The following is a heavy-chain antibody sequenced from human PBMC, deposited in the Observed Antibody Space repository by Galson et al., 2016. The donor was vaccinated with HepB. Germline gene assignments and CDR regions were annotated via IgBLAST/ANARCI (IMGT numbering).Heavy chain of an antibody. J-gene: IGHJ6*02. V-gene: IGHV3-23*01. CDR3: AGSRAYTSVKKSGGLDV. CDR2: IDASGGFT. D-gene: IGHD5-18*01. CDR1: GFTFSHFA. Sequence: SLRLSCAASGFTFSHFAMNWVRQAPGKGLDWVSTIDASGGFTTYADSMQGRITISRDNYKNTLFLEMSILRAEDTAIYYCAGSRAYTSVKKSGGLDVWGQGTTVTVSS.